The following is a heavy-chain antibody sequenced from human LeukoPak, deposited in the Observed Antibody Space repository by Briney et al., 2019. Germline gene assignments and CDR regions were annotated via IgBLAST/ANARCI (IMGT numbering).Heavy chain of an antibody. CDR3: ARVGYGHDAFDI. Sequence: GGCLRLSCAASGFTFSTYWMHWVRQTPGKGLVWVSRINSDGSSTSYADSVKGRFTISRDNAKNTLYLQMNSLRAEDTAVYYCARVGYGHDAFDIWGQGTMVTVSS. D-gene: IGHD3-16*01. CDR2: INSDGSST. V-gene: IGHV3-74*01. CDR1: GFTFSTYW. J-gene: IGHJ3*02.